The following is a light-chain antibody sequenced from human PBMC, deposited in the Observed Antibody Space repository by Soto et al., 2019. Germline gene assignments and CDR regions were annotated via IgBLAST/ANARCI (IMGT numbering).Light chain of an antibody. CDR1: KTVSSSY. J-gene: IGKJ1*01. Sequence: DIVSTQSPGSLSLSHVERASLSCRASKTVSSSYLAWYQQKPGQAPRLLMYGASTRATGIPDRFSGSGSGTDFTLTINRLEPEDFAVYYCQQYCGSPTTFGQGTKVDI. CDR2: GAS. CDR3: QQYCGSPTT. V-gene: IGKV3-20*01.